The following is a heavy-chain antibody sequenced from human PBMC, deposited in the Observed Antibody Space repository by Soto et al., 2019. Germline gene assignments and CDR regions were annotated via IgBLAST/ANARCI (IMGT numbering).Heavy chain of an antibody. CDR2: INAGNGNT. Sequence: ASVNVSCKSSGYTFTSYSIHWGRQAPGQRLEWMGWINAGNGNTKYSQKFQGRVTITRDTSASTAYMELSSLRSEDTAVYYCATRGRSLGYYYGMDVWGQGTTVTVSS. J-gene: IGHJ6*02. V-gene: IGHV1-3*01. D-gene: IGHD3-10*01. CDR1: GYTFTSYS. CDR3: ATRGRSLGYYYGMDV.